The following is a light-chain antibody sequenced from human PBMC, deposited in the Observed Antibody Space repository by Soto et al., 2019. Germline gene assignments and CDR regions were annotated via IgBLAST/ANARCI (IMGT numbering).Light chain of an antibody. J-gene: IGKJ5*01. Sequence: DIQMTQSPSSLSASVGDRVSINDRASQSISSYLNWYQQKPGKAPKLLIYAASSLQSGVPLRFTGSGSGTDLTCSLGSPQPAHFATYDRGQSYSTPISFGQGTRLEIK. V-gene: IGKV1-39*01. CDR2: AAS. CDR3: GQSYSTPIS. CDR1: QSISSY.